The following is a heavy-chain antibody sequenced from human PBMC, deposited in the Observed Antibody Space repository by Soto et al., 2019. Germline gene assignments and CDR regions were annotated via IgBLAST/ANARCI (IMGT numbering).Heavy chain of an antibody. Sequence: GESLKISCKGSGYSFTSYWIGRVRQMPGKGLEWMGIIYPGDSDTRYSPSFQGQVTISADKSISTAYLQWSSLKASDTAMYYCARISPRIAAAGTFDYWGQGTLVTVSS. CDR2: IYPGDSDT. CDR3: ARISPRIAAAGTFDY. V-gene: IGHV5-51*01. D-gene: IGHD6-13*01. CDR1: GYSFTSYW. J-gene: IGHJ4*02.